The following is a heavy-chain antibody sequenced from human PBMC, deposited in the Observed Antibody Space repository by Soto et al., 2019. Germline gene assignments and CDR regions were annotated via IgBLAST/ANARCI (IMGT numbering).Heavy chain of an antibody. V-gene: IGHV4-59*01. D-gene: IGHD3-22*01. CDR2: IYDSGST. CDR1: GDSIRSYY. J-gene: IGHJ4*02. CDR3: ARDRAYYESSGLYFDY. Sequence: QVQLQESGPGLVKPSETLSLTCTVSGDSIRSYYWSWIRQPPGKGLEWFGYIYDSGSTNYNPSLKSRVTISVATSKSQFSLKLSSVTAADTAVYYCARDRAYYESSGLYFDYWGQGTLVTVSS.